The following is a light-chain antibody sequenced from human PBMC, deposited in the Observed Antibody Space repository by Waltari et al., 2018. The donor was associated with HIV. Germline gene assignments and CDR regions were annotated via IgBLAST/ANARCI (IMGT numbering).Light chain of an antibody. CDR2: DVS. J-gene: IGLJ1*01. Sequence: QTALTQPPSASGSPGQSVTISCTGPSSDLGAYHYVSWYQQHPDKAPKLMIYDVSKRPSGVPDRFSGSKSGNTASLTVSGLQAEDEADYYCSSYAGSNNPYVFGTGTKVTVL. V-gene: IGLV2-8*01. CDR1: SSDLGAYHY. CDR3: SSYAGSNNPYV.